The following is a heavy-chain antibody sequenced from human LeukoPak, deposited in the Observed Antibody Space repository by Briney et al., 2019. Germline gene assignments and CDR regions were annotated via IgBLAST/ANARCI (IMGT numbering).Heavy chain of an antibody. V-gene: IGHV4-34*01. CDR3: ARVGYGSGSYRLSYYFDY. Sequence: PSEALSLTCAVYGGSFSGYYWSWIRQPPGKGLEWIGEINHSGSTNYNPSLKSRVTISVDTSKNQFSLKLSSVTAADTAVYYCARVGYGSGSYRLSYYFDYWGQGILVTVSS. J-gene: IGHJ4*02. D-gene: IGHD3-10*01. CDR1: GGSFSGYY. CDR2: INHSGST.